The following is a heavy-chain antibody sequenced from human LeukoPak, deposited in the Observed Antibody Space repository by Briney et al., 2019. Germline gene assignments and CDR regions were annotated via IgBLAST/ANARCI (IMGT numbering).Heavy chain of an antibody. CDR2: ISGDGSST. V-gene: IGHV3-74*01. Sequence: GGSLRLSCAGSGFTFRSYWMHWVRQAPGKGLVWVSRISGDGSSTTYADSVKGRFTISRDNAKNTLYLQMNSLRAEDTAVYYCARDIDCGGDCYRDYWGQGTLVTVSS. CDR1: GFTFRSYW. CDR3: ARDIDCGGDCYRDY. J-gene: IGHJ4*02. D-gene: IGHD2-21*02.